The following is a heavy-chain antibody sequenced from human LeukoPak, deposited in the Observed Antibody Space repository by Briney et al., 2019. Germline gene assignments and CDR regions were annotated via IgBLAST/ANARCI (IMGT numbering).Heavy chain of an antibody. CDR2: IYSGGST. D-gene: IGHD6-13*01. CDR1: GFSVSSNY. V-gene: IGHV3-66*04. Sequence: PGGSLRLSCAASGFSVSSNYMNWVRQAPGKGLEWVSVIYSGGSTYYADSVKGRFTISRDNSKNTLFLQMSSLRAEDTAVYYCAKRGDSSSWSAPWFDPWGQGTLVTVSS. CDR3: AKRGDSSSWSAPWFDP. J-gene: IGHJ5*02.